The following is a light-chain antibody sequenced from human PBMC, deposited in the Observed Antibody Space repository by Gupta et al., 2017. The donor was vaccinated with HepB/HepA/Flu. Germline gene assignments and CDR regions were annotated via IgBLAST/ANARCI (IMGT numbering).Light chain of an antibody. CDR3: QRYFSGLFT. CDR2: AAS. Sequence: DIRMAQIPSSRTATVGDRVTITCRASQGISNYLAWYQQKPGKVPNLLIYAASTLQSGVPSRFSGSGSGTDFTLTISSLQPEDVATYYCQRYFSGLFTFGPGTKVEIK. J-gene: IGKJ3*01. CDR1: QGISNY. V-gene: IGKV1-27*01.